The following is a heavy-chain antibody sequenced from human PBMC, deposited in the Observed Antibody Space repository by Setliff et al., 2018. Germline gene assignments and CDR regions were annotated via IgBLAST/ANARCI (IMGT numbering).Heavy chain of an antibody. CDR3: AALENYYDSSGSDY. D-gene: IGHD3-22*01. Sequence: LRLSCAASGFTLGDFAMTWVRQAPGKGLELVSGIGGRGISTYYADSVKGRFTISRDNAKNSLYLQMNGLRAEDTAVYYCAALENYYDSSGSDYWGQGTLVTVSS. J-gene: IGHJ4*02. V-gene: IGHV3-23*01. CDR2: IGGRGIST. CDR1: GFTLGDFA.